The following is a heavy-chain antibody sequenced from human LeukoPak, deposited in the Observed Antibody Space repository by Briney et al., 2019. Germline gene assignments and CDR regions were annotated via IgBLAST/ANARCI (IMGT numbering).Heavy chain of an antibody. Sequence: GGSLRLSCAASGFTFSSYSMNWVRQAPGKGLEWVSSISSSSSYIYYADSVKGRFTISRDNAKNSLYLQMNSLRAEDTAVYYCAKAGTGHDAFDIWGQGTMVTVSS. J-gene: IGHJ3*02. CDR1: GFTFSSYS. CDR3: AKAGTGHDAFDI. V-gene: IGHV3-21*01. CDR2: ISSSSSYI. D-gene: IGHD2-8*02.